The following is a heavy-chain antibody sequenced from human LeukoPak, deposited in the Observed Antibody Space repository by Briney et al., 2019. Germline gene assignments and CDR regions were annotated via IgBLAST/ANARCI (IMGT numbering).Heavy chain of an antibody. J-gene: IGHJ5*01. Sequence: GGSLRLSCAASGFSVGTNYMTWVRQAPGKGLEWVSMIYAGGNTYYRDSVKGRFTISRDSSKNTVFLHMSGLRDDDTAVYYCVGGHDLEFEFWGQGTLVTVSS. CDR3: VGGHDLEFEF. D-gene: IGHD4-23*01. CDR1: GFSVGTNY. V-gene: IGHV3-53*01. CDR2: IYAGGNT.